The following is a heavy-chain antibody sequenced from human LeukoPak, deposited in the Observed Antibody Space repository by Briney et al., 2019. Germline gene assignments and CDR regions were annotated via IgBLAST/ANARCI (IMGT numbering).Heavy chain of an antibody. CDR2: ISSSGSTI. D-gene: IGHD5-18*01. V-gene: IGHV3-48*03. CDR3: ARVYHQLWLPFLDY. J-gene: IGHJ4*02. Sequence: GGSLRLSCAASGFTFSSYEMNWVRQAPGKGLEWVSYISSSGSTIYYADSVKGRFTISRDNAKNSLYLQMNSLRAEDTAVYYCARVYHQLWLPFLDYWGQGTLVTVSS. CDR1: GFTFSSYE.